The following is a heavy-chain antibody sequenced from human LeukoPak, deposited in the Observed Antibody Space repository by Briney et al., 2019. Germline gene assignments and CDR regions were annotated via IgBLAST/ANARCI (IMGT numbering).Heavy chain of an antibody. CDR3: TTTTVTTSSDAFDI. CDR2: IRSKANSYAT. CDR1: GFTFSCSA. J-gene: IGHJ3*02. Sequence: PGGSLRLSCAASGFTFSCSAMHWVRQASGKGLAWVGRIRSKANSYATAYAASVKGRFTISRDDSKNTAYLQMNSLKTEDTAVYYCTTTTVTTSSDAFDIWGQGTMVTVSS. D-gene: IGHD4-17*01. V-gene: IGHV3-73*01.